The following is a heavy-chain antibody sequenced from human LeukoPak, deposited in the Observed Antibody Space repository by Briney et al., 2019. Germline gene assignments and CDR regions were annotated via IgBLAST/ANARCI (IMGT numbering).Heavy chain of an antibody. CDR1: GYTLTELS. Sequence: GASVKVSCKVSGYTLTELSMHWVRQAPGKGLEWMGGFDPEDGETIYAQKFQGRVTMTEDTSTDTAYMELSSLRSEDTAVYYCARDGQRYYYDSSGFIGAFDIWGQGTMVTVSS. CDR2: FDPEDGET. V-gene: IGHV1-24*01. J-gene: IGHJ3*02. CDR3: ARDGQRYYYDSSGFIGAFDI. D-gene: IGHD3-22*01.